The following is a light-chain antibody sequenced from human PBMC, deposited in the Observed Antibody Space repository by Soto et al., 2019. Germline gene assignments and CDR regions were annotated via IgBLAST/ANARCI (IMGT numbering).Light chain of an antibody. J-gene: IGLJ2*01. CDR1: SSDVGGFNY. Sequence: QAVVTQPASLSGSPGQSITISCTRSSSDVGGFNYVSWYRQYPGNAPKLIIYDVTTRPSGVSDRFSGSKSGNTASLTISGLQAEDEADYYCSSYTSRSTLVAFGGGTKLTVL. V-gene: IGLV2-14*03. CDR3: SSYTSRSTLVA. CDR2: DVT.